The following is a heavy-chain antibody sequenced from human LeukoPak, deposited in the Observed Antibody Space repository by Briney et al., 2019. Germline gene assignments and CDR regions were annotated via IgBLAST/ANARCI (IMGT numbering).Heavy chain of an antibody. CDR1: GFSFSGAW. V-gene: IGHV3-23*01. D-gene: IGHD4-23*01. Sequence: GGSLRLSCVTSGFSFSGAWMSWVRQAPGKGLEWVSAISGSGGSTYYADSVKGRFTISRDNSKNTLYLQMNSLRAEDTAVYYCARGGNLPFDYWGQGTLVTVSS. CDR2: ISGSGGST. CDR3: ARGGNLPFDY. J-gene: IGHJ4*02.